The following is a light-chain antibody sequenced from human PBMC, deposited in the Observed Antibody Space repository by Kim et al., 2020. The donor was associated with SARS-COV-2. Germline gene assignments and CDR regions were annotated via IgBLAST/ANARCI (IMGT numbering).Light chain of an antibody. CDR3: QQYNAYPWT. CDR2: KAS. V-gene: IGKV1-5*03. J-gene: IGKJ1*01. CDR1: QSVYTW. Sequence: ASVGDRVTITCRASQSVYTWLAWYQKKPGKTPNLLIYKASYLQNGAPSRFSGSGSGTEFTLTINSLQPDDFATYYCQQYNAYPWTFGQGTKVEIK.